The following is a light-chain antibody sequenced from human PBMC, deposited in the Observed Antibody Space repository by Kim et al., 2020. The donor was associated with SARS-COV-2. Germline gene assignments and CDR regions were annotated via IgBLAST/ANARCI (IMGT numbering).Light chain of an antibody. Sequence: DIQMTQSPSSLSASVGDRVTITCRASQSISSYLNWYQQKPGKAPKLPIYGASSLQSGVPSRFSGSGSGTDFTLTINSLQPEDFATYYCQQSYSTPLTFGGGTKVDIK. J-gene: IGKJ4*01. V-gene: IGKV1-39*01. CDR2: GAS. CDR3: QQSYSTPLT. CDR1: QSISSY.